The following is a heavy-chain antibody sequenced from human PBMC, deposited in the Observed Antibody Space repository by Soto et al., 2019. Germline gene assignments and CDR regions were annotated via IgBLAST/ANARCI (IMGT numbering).Heavy chain of an antibody. D-gene: IGHD3-16*02. Sequence: SETLSLTCTVSGGSISSSSYYWGWIRQPPGKGLEWIGSIYYSGSTYYNPSLKSRVTISVDTSKNQFSLKLSSVTAADRAVYYCARQFFMITFGGVIVKGTFDYWGQGTLVTVSS. V-gene: IGHV4-39*01. J-gene: IGHJ4*02. CDR1: GGSISSSSYY. CDR2: IYYSGST. CDR3: ARQFFMITFGGVIVKGTFDY.